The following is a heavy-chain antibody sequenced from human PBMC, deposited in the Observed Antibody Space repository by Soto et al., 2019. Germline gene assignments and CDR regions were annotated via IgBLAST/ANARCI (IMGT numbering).Heavy chain of an antibody. V-gene: IGHV4-39*01. CDR1: GGSISSSSYY. CDR3: ARRRVGATISHFDS. D-gene: IGHD1-26*01. J-gene: IGHJ4*02. Sequence: SETLSLTCTVSGGSISSSSYYWGWIRQPPGKGLEWIGSIYYSGSTYYNPPLKSRVTISVDTSKNQFSLKLSSVTAADTAVYYCARRRVGATISHFDSWGQGTLVTVSS. CDR2: IYYSGST.